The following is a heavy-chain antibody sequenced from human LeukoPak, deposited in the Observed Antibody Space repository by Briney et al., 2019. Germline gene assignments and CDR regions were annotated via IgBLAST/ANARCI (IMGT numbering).Heavy chain of an antibody. D-gene: IGHD1-14*01. CDR3: ARSPEYYFDY. V-gene: IGHV4-31*03. CDR2: IYYSGST. J-gene: IGHJ4*02. CDR1: GGSISSGGYY. Sequence: PSQTLSLTCTVSGGSISSGGYYWSWIRQHPGKGLEWIGHIYYSGSTYYNPSLKSRVTISVDTSENQFSLKLTSVTAADTAVYYCARSPEYYFDYWGQGTLVTVSS.